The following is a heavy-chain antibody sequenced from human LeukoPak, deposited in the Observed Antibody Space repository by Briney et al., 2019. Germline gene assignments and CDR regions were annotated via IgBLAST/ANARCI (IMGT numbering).Heavy chain of an antibody. CDR3: ARVAEAAAFDS. J-gene: IGHJ4*02. CDR1: GFTFSTYS. V-gene: IGHV3-21*06. D-gene: IGHD6-13*01. CDR2: ISSNSRYI. Sequence: SGGSLRLSCAASGFTFSTYSMNWVRQVPGKGLEWVSSISSNSRYIYYADSMRGRFTISRDNAKNSLYLQVNSLKPEDTAVYYCARVAEAAAFDSWGQGTLVTVSS.